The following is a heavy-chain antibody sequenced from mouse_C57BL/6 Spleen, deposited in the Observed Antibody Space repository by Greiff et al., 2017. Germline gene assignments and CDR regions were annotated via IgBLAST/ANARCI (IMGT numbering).Heavy chain of an antibody. V-gene: IGHV1-53*01. Sequence: QVQLQQPGTELVKPGASVKLSCKASGYTFTSYWMHWVKQRPGQGLEWIGNINPSNGGTNYNEKFKSKATLTVDKSSSTAYMQLSSLTSEHSAVYSCARYCTYTYFDVWGTGTTVTVSS. CDR1: GYTFTSYW. D-gene: IGHD5-1*01. CDR3: ARYCTYTYFDV. CDR2: INPSNGGT. J-gene: IGHJ1*03.